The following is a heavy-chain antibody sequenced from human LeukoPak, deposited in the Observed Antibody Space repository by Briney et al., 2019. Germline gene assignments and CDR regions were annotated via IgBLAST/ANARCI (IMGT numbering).Heavy chain of an antibody. V-gene: IGHV4-61*02. CDR2: IYTSGST. CDR3: ARDRGGELL. Sequence: SETLSLTCTVSGGSISSGSYYWSWVRQPARKGLEWIGRIYTSGSTNYNPSLKSRVTISVDTSKNQFSLKLSSGTAADTAVYYCARDRGGELLWGQGTMVTVSS. CDR1: GGSISSGSYY. J-gene: IGHJ3*01. D-gene: IGHD1-26*01.